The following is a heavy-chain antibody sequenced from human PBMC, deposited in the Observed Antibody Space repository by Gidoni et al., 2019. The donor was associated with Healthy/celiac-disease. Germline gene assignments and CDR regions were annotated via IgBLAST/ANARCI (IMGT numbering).Heavy chain of an antibody. CDR1: GFAFRSYG. Sequence: QVQLVESGGGLVQPGRSLRLSCAPSGFAFRSYGMHWVRRAPGKGLDGVGVICDDGSNKDYANSGKGSFTISRDNSKNPLYLQMNSLRAEDKAAEYCARDGLIAGAGSFDYWGQGTLVTVSS. CDR3: ARDGLIAGAGSFDY. J-gene: IGHJ4*02. CDR2: ICDDGSNK. D-gene: IGHD6-19*01. V-gene: IGHV3-33*01.